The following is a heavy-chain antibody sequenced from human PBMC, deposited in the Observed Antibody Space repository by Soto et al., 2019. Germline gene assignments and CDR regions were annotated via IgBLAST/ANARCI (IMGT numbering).Heavy chain of an antibody. J-gene: IGHJ4*02. CDR2: IIPIFGTA. V-gene: IGHV1-69*12. Sequence: QVQLVQSGAEVKKPGSSVKVSCKASGGTFSSYAISWVRQAPGQGLEWMGGIIPIFGTANYAQKFQGRVTITADESTSTAYMELSSLRSEDTAVYYCARVLRDGYTQIPYYFDYWGQGTLVTVSS. CDR3: ARVLRDGYTQIPYYFDY. D-gene: IGHD5-12*01. CDR1: GGTFSSYA.